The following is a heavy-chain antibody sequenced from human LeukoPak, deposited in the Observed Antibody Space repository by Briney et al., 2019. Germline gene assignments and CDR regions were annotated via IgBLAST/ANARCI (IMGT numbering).Heavy chain of an antibody. D-gene: IGHD2-15*01. V-gene: IGHV1-2*02. Sequence: ASVKVSCKASGYTFTGYYMHWVRQAPGQGLEWMGWINPNSGGTNYAQKLQGRVTMTTDTSTSTAYMELRSLRSDDTAVYYCARDWTEGYCSGGSCLPLRRYDAFDIWGQGTMVTVSS. CDR1: GYTFTGYY. CDR2: INPNSGGT. J-gene: IGHJ3*02. CDR3: ARDWTEGYCSGGSCLPLRRYDAFDI.